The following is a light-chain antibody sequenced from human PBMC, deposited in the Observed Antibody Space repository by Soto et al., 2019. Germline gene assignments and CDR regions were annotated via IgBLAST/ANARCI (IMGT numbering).Light chain of an antibody. J-gene: IGKJ1*01. V-gene: IGKV3-15*01. Sequence: EIVMTQSPATLSVSPGERATLSCRASQSVSNNLAWYQKKPGQAPRLLIYGAYTRATGIPARFSGSGSGTEFTITISSLQSEDFAFYYCQQYNNWWTFGQGTRVDIK. CDR3: QQYNNWWT. CDR1: QSVSNN. CDR2: GAY.